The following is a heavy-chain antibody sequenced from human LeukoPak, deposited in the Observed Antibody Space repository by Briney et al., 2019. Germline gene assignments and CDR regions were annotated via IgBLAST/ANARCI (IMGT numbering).Heavy chain of an antibody. CDR2: INTNTGNP. J-gene: IGHJ4*02. CDR1: GYTFIDYA. CDR3: ARGREMADY. V-gene: IGHV7-4-1*02. Sequence: ASVKISCKASGYTFIDYAMNWVRQAPGQGLEWMGWINTNTGNPTYVQGFTGRFVFSLDTSVSTAYLQISSLKAEDTAVYYCARGREMADYWGQGTLVTVSS. D-gene: IGHD5-24*01.